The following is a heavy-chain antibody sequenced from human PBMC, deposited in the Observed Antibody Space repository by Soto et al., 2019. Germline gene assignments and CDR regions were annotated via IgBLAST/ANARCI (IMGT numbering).Heavy chain of an antibody. CDR3: AKDPASITGARFDY. CDR2: ISGSGGST. Sequence: GGSLRLSCAASGFTFSSYAMSWVRQAPGKGLEWVSAISGSGGSTYYADSVKGRFTISRDNSKNTLYLQMNSLRAEDTAVYYSAKDPASITGARFDYWGQGTLVTVSS. D-gene: IGHD1-20*01. J-gene: IGHJ4*02. V-gene: IGHV3-23*01. CDR1: GFTFSSYA.